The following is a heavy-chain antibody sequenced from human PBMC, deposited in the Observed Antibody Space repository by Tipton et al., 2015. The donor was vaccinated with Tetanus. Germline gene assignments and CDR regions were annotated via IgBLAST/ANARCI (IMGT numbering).Heavy chain of an antibody. CDR3: ATMTPVDWYFDL. CDR1: GGSLSGYH. CDR2: IYYSGGT. J-gene: IGHJ2*01. D-gene: IGHD4-23*01. V-gene: IGHV4-59*01. Sequence: LRLSCTVSGGSLSGYHWNWIRQSPGQGLEWIGLIYYSGGTSYNPSLKSRVTISVDTSKNQLSLKLTSVTAADTAVYYCATMTPVDWYFDLWGRGTLVTVSS.